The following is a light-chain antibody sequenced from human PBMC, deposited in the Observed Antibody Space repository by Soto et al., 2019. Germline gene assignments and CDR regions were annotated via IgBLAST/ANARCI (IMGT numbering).Light chain of an antibody. CDR2: DAS. J-gene: IGKJ4*01. CDR1: QSISSN. CDR3: QQYNDWPPIP. Sequence: QSAATVSVTKGEGATLSCRASQSISSNLAWYQQKPGQAPRLVIFDASTRATGIPDRFTGRGSGTEFTLTISSLQSEDSAVYFCQQYNDWPPIPFGGG. V-gene: IGKV3D-15*01.